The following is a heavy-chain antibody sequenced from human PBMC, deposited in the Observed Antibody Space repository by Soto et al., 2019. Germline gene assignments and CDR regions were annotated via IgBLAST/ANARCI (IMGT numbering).Heavy chain of an antibody. D-gene: IGHD6-6*01. CDR3: GTVRASWYIDY. J-gene: IGHJ4*02. CDR2: ISYSGSP. Sequence: QVQLQESDPGPLKPSQTLSLTCTVSGASLTTGNFYWSWIRQPPGKGLEWIAYISYSGSPYYNPSLRRRLSVSADTCKNQFSLELKYVTGADTAVYYCGTVRASWYIDYWGQGTLGTVSS. V-gene: IGHV4-30-4*01. CDR1: GASLTTGNFY.